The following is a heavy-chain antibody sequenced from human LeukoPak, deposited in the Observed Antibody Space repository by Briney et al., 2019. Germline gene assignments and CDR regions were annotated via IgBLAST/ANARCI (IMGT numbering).Heavy chain of an antibody. J-gene: IGHJ4*02. V-gene: IGHV3-53*01. CDR3: TRLTWNYFFDI. Sequence: GGSLRLSCTASGFSVSSIYMAWVRQAPGKGLEFVSIIYSGGSTSYTDSVEGRFTMSRDNSKNTLYLQMNTLRAEDTAVYYCTRLTWNYFFDIWGQGTLVTVSS. CDR2: IYSGGST. D-gene: IGHD3-10*01. CDR1: GFSVSSIY.